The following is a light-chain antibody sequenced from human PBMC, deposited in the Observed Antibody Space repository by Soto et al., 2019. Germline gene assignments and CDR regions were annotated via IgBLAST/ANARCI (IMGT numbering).Light chain of an antibody. J-gene: IGKJ4*01. CDR3: QQVKSYPRT. CDR2: EES. CDR1: QAITNN. Sequence: IHLTQSPSSLSASLXDRVTITCEASQAITNNLAWYQQKPGNPPKLLIYEESTLHSGVPSRFSGRKVGTQFILTIDSLQPEDFATYYCQQVKSYPRTFGGGTKVDIK. V-gene: IGKV1-9*01.